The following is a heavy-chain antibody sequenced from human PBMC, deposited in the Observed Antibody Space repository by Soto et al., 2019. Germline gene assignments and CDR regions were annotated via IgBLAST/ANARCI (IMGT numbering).Heavy chain of an antibody. CDR1: GGSISSYY. J-gene: IGHJ4*02. D-gene: IGHD3-3*01. CDR3: ARGTFGVVKD. CDR2: XYXXXST. Sequence: XXTLSLTCTVSGGSISSYYWSWIRQSPGXXXXXXXXXYXXXSTXXNKXXXXXXXIXXXKXXXQLYMKMSSVTAEETAVYYCARGTFGVVKDWGQGTLVNVSS. V-gene: IGHV4-59*01.